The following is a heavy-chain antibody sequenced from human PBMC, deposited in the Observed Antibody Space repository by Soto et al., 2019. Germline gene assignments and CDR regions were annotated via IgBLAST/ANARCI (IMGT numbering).Heavy chain of an antibody. CDR1: GFTFSSYS. CDR3: ARSIAARSGMDV. CDR2: ISSSSSYI. D-gene: IGHD6-6*01. J-gene: IGHJ6*02. V-gene: IGHV3-21*01. Sequence: PGGSLRLSCAASGFTFSSYSMNWVRQAPGKGLEWVSSISSSSSYIYYADSVKGRVTISRDNAKNSLYLQMNSLRAEDTAVYYCARSIAARSGMDVWGQGTTVTVSS.